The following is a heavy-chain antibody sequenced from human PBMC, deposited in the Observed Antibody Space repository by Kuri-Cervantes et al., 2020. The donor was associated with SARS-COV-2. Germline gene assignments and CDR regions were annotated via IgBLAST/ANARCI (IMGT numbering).Heavy chain of an antibody. CDR3: AKTPIVVVIAITYYFDY. Sequence: GGSLRLSCAASGFTFSSYSMNWVRQAPGKGLGWVSAISGSGGSTYYADSVKGRFTISRDNSKNTLYLQMNSLRAEDTAVYYCAKTPIVVVIAITYYFDYWGQGTLVTSPQ. CDR1: GFTFSSYS. D-gene: IGHD2-21*01. J-gene: IGHJ4*02. CDR2: ISGSGGST. V-gene: IGHV3-23*01.